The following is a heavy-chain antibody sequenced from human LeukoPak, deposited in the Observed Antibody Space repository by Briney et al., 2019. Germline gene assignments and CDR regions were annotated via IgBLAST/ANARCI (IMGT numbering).Heavy chain of an antibody. Sequence: SETLSLTCTVSGGSISSSSYYWGWIRQPPGKGLEWIGSIYYSGSTYYNPSLKSRVTISVDTSKNQFSLKPSSVTAADTAVYYCARDRDSSGIDYWGQGTLVTVSS. D-gene: IGHD3-22*01. CDR3: ARDRDSSGIDY. V-gene: IGHV4-39*07. CDR2: IYYSGST. CDR1: GGSISSSSYY. J-gene: IGHJ4*02.